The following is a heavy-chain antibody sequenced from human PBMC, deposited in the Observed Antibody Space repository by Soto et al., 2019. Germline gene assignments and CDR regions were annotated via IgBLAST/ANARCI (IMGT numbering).Heavy chain of an antibody. V-gene: IGHV1-69*08. D-gene: IGHD2-15*01. Sequence: QVPLVQSGAEVKKPGSSVKVSCKASGGTFSSYTISWVRQAPGQGLEWMGRIIPILGIANYAQKFQGRVTITADKSTSTAYMELSSLRSEDTAVYYCARDRGVVVAARGYFDLWGRGTLVTVSS. CDR2: IIPILGIA. CDR1: GGTFSSYT. J-gene: IGHJ2*01. CDR3: ARDRGVVVAARGYFDL.